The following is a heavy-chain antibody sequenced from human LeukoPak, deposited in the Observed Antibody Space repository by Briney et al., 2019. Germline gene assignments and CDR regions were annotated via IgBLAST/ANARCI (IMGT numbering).Heavy chain of an antibody. D-gene: IGHD3-3*01. Sequence: PSETLSLTCAVYGGSFSGYYWSWIRQPPGKGLEWIGEINHSGSTNYNPSLKSRVTISVDTSKNQFSLKLSSVTAADTAVYYCARLREIPVFGVVTKSTSYFDYWGQGTLVTVSS. J-gene: IGHJ4*02. CDR1: GGSFSGYY. CDR3: ARLREIPVFGVVTKSTSYFDY. CDR2: INHSGST. V-gene: IGHV4-34*01.